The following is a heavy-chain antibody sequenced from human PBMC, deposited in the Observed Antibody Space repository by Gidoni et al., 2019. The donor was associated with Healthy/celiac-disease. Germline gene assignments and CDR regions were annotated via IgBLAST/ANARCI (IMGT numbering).Heavy chain of an antibody. V-gene: IGHV4-34*01. D-gene: IGHD3-10*01. CDR3: ARDHYYYGSALDY. CDR1: GGSFSGYS. Sequence: QVQLQQWGAGLLKPSETLSLTCAVYGGSFSGYSWSWIRQPPGKGLEWIGEINHSGSTNYNPSLKSRVTISVDTSKNQFSLKLSSVTAADTAVYYCARDHYYYGSALDYWGQGTLVTVSS. J-gene: IGHJ4*02. CDR2: INHSGST.